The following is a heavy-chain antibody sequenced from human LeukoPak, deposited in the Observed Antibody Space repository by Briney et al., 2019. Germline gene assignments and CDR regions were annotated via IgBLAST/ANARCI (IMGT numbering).Heavy chain of an antibody. CDR1: GYTFTGYY. V-gene: IGHV1-2*04. CDR2: INPNSGGT. J-gene: IGHJ4*02. D-gene: IGHD3-10*01. Sequence: ASVKVSCKASGYTFTGYYMHWVRQAPGQGLEWMGWINPNSGGTNYAQKFQGWVTMTRDTSISTAYMELGRLRSDDTAVYYCARGFRPGGDGSGKGFDYWGQGTLVTVSS. CDR3: ARGFRPGGDGSGKGFDY.